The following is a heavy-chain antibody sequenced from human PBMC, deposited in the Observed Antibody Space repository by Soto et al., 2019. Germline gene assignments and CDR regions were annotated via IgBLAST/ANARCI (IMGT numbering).Heavy chain of an antibody. CDR2: IYYSGST. V-gene: IGHV4-61*08. CDR1: GGSISSVGYS. Sequence: LETLSLTCAVSGGSISSVGYSWSWIRQPPGKGLECIGYIYYSGSTKYNPSLNSRVTISVDTSKNQFSLTVTSVTAAATAVYYCARRIVATERFDYGGQETWVTVSS. D-gene: IGHD5-12*01. J-gene: IGHJ4*02. CDR3: ARRIVATERFDY.